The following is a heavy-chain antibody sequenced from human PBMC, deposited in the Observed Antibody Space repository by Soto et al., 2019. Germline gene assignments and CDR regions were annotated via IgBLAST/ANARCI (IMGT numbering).Heavy chain of an antibody. CDR1: GFTFSSYA. J-gene: IGHJ4*02. CDR2: ISYDVNNK. Sequence: QVQLVESGGGVVQPGRSLRLSCAASGFTFSSYAMHWVRQAPGKGLEWVAVISYDVNNKYYADSVKGRFTISRDNSKSTLYLQMNSLGPEDTALYFCASARGDSTFQDGFRFDYWGQGSLVTVSS. CDR3: ASARGDSTFQDGFRFDY. V-gene: IGHV3-30-3*01. D-gene: IGHD5-18*01.